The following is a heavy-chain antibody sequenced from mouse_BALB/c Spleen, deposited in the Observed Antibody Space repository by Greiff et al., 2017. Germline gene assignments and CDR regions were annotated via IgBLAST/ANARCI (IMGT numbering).Heavy chain of an antibody. CDR1: GFTFSSFG. J-gene: IGHJ2*01. CDR2: ISSGSSTI. CDR3: ARERTGIYDGYYDY. D-gene: IGHD2-3*01. Sequence: EVHLVESGGGLVQPGGSRKLSCAASGFTFSSFGMHWVRQAPEKGLEWVAYISSGSSTIYYADTVKGRFTISRDNPKNTLFLQMTSLRSEDTAMYYCARERTGIYDGYYDYWGQGTTLTVSS. V-gene: IGHV5-17*02.